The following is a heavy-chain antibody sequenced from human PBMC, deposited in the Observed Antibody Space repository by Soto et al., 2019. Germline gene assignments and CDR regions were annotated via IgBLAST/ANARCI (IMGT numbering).Heavy chain of an antibody. CDR1: GGSISSNY. CDR3: AREGRMGTFDY. D-gene: IGHD1-1*01. J-gene: IGHJ4*02. Sequence: SETLSLTCTVSGGSISSNYWSWIRQPPGKGLEWIGYIYYSGSTKYNPSLKSRVTILEDTSKNQFSLKLNSVTAADTAVYYCAREGRMGTFDYWGQGALVTVSS. V-gene: IGHV4-59*01. CDR2: IYYSGST.